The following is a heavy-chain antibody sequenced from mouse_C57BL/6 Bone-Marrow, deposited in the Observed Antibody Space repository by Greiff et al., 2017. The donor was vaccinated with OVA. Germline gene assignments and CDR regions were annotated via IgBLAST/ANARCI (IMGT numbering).Heavy chain of an antibody. Sequence: EVNLVESGGDLVKPGGSLKLSCAASGFTFSSYGMSWVRQTPDKRLEWVATISSGGSYTYYPDSVKGRFTISRDNAKNTLYLQMSSLKSEDTAMYYCARLCTGAMDYWGQGTSVTVSS. CDR3: ARLCTGAMDY. J-gene: IGHJ4*01. CDR1: GFTFSSYG. V-gene: IGHV5-6*01. D-gene: IGHD1-1*01. CDR2: ISSGGSYT.